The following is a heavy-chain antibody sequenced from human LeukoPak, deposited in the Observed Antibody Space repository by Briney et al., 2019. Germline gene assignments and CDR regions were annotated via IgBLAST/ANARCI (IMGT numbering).Heavy chain of an antibody. V-gene: IGHV3-23*01. Sequence: GVLRLSCAASGFTFSSYWMHWVRQAPGKGLEWVSAISGSGGSTYYADSVKGRFTISRDNSKNTLYLQMNSLRAEDTAVYYCAKDPSSAGHWGQGTLVTVSS. D-gene: IGHD6-19*01. CDR1: GFTFSSYW. J-gene: IGHJ4*02. CDR3: AKDPSSAGH. CDR2: ISGSGGST.